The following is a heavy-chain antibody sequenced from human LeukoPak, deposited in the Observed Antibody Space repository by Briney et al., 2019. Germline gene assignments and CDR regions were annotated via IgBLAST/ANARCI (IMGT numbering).Heavy chain of an antibody. Sequence: ASVKVSCKTSGYTFTGYYMFCVRQAPGQGLEWMAWINPNSGGTNYAQRFQGRVTLTRDTSIATAYMELSSLKSDDTAVYFCARDLYSSATDLYSSAWTGAFDVWGQGTMVTVSS. J-gene: IGHJ3*01. D-gene: IGHD6-19*01. CDR2: INPNSGGT. CDR1: GYTFTGYY. CDR3: ARDLYSSATDLYSSAWTGAFDV. V-gene: IGHV1-2*02.